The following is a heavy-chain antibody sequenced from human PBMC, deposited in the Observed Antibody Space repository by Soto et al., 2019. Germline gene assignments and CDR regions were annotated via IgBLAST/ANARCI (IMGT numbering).Heavy chain of an antibody. V-gene: IGHV4-30-4*01. CDR3: ARGGDYGSWDDY. Sequence: PSETLSLTCTVSGGSISSGDYYWSWIRQPPGKGLEWIGYIYYSGSTYYNPSLKSRVTISVDTSKNQFSLKLSSVTAADTAVYYCARGGDYGSWDDYWGQGTLVTVSS. CDR1: GGSISSGDYY. D-gene: IGHD4-17*01. CDR2: IYYSGST. J-gene: IGHJ4*02.